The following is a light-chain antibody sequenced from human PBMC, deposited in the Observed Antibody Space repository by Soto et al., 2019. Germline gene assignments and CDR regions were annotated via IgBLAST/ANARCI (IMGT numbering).Light chain of an antibody. CDR3: QVRDSSRDHVV. V-gene: IGLV3-12*02. Sequence: SYAVTQPHSVSVATAQVARITCGGNNIGSKAVHWYQRKPGQDPVLVIFNETNRPSGIPERFSGSNPGNTATLTISRVEAGDEADYSCQVRDSSRDHVVFGGGTKLTVL. CDR2: NET. J-gene: IGLJ2*01. CDR1: NIGSKA.